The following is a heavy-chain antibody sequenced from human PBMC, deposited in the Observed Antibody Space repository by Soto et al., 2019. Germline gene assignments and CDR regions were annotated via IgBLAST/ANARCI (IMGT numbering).Heavy chain of an antibody. CDR2: IRNKANSYAT. CDR3: TSPDGGSTSGNRWFDP. CDR1: GFTFSDSA. V-gene: IGHV3-73*01. D-gene: IGHD2-2*01. Sequence: PGGSLRLSCAASGFTFSDSAMHWVRQASGKGLEWVGRIRNKANSYATAYAASVKGRFIISRDDSKNTAYLQMNSLKTEDTAVYYCTSPDGGSTSGNRWFDPWGQGTLVTVSS. J-gene: IGHJ5*02.